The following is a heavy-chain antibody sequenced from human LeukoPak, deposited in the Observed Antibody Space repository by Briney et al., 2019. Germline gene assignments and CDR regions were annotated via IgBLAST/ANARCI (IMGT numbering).Heavy chain of an antibody. CDR2: INPNSGGT. CDR3: ARGVYSSGWPPFQH. D-gene: IGHD6-19*01. J-gene: IGHJ1*01. V-gene: IGHV1-2*02. CDR1: GYTFTGYY. Sequence: ASVMVSCKASGYTFTGYYMHWVRQAPGQGLEWMGWINPNSGGTNYAQKFQGRVTMTRDTSISTAYMELSRLRSDDTAVYYCARGVYSSGWPPFQHWGQGTLVTVSS.